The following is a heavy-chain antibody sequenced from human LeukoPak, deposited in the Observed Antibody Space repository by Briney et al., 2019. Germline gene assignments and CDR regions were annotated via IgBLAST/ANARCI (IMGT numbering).Heavy chain of an antibody. D-gene: IGHD3-10*01. Sequence: LGGSLRLSCAASGFTFSSYAMHWVRQAPGKGLEWVAVISYDGSNKYYADSVKGRFTISRDNSKNTLYLQMNSLRAEDTAVYYCARDSQGRAFFQHWGQGTLVTVSS. CDR3: ARDSQGRAFFQH. V-gene: IGHV3-30-3*01. CDR2: ISYDGSNK. CDR1: GFTFSSYA. J-gene: IGHJ1*01.